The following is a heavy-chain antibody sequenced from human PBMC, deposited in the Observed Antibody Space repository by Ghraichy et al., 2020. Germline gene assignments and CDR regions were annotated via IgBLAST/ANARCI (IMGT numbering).Heavy chain of an antibody. CDR2: IIPIFGTA. D-gene: IGHD4-23*01. V-gene: IGHV1-69*13. J-gene: IGHJ3*02. Sequence: SVKVSCKASGGTFSSYAISWVRQAPGQGLEWMGGIIPIFGTANYAQKFQGRVTITADESTSTAYMELSSLRSEDTAVYYCARDPARGGNSADAFDIWGQETMVTVSS. CDR1: GGTFSSYA. CDR3: ARDPARGGNSADAFDI.